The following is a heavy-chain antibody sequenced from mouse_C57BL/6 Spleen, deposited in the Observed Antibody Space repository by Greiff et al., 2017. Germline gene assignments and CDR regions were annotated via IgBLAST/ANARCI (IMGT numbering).Heavy chain of an antibody. Sequence: VQLQQPGTELVKPGASVKLSCKASGYTFTSYWMHWVKQRPGQGLEWIGDIYPGSGSTNYTEKFKSKATLTVDTSSSTAYMQLSSLTSEDSAVYYCARGYDYGFAYWGQGTLVTVSA. D-gene: IGHD2-4*01. V-gene: IGHV1-55*01. CDR2: IYPGSGST. CDR3: ARGYDYGFAY. J-gene: IGHJ3*01. CDR1: GYTFTSYW.